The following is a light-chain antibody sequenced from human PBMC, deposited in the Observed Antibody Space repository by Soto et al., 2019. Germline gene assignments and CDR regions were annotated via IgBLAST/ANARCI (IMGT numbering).Light chain of an antibody. CDR2: EVS. Sequence: QSALTQPASVSGSPGQSITISCTGTSSDVGNYKYVSWYQQHPGKAPKLMIYEVSKRPSGVSNRFSGSKSGNTASLTISGLQAEDEADYYCCSYAGSSSNWVFGGGTKLTVL. CDR1: SSDVGNYKY. V-gene: IGLV2-23*02. CDR3: CSYAGSSSNWV. J-gene: IGLJ3*02.